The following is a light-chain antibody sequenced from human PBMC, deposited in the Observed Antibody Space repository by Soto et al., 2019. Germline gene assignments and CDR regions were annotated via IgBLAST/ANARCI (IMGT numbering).Light chain of an antibody. CDR2: EVS. CDR3: TSYTSISTLHVV. Sequence: QSALTQPASVSGSPGQSITFSCTGTSSDVCAYNYVSWYQQHPGKAPKLIIFEVSNRPSGVSNRFSGSKSGNTASLTISGLQAEDESDYFCTSYTSISTLHVVFGGGTKLTVL. CDR1: SSDVCAYNY. J-gene: IGLJ2*01. V-gene: IGLV2-14*01.